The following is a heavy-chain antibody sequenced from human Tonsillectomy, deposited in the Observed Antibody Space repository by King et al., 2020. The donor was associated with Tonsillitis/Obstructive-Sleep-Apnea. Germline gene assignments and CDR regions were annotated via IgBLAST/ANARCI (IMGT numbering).Heavy chain of an antibody. V-gene: IGHV3-33*08. J-gene: IGHJ4*02. CDR2: IWYDGSNR. CDR1: GFIFNRHG. CDR3: VRDLNGSGPDY. D-gene: IGHD6-19*01. Sequence: VQLVESGGGVVQPGRSLRLSCAASGFIFNRHGIHWVRQAPGKGLEWVAVIWYDGSNRYYADSVKGRFTMSRDNSENTLYLHMNSRRAEDTAVYYCVRDLNGSGPDYSGQGTLVTVSS.